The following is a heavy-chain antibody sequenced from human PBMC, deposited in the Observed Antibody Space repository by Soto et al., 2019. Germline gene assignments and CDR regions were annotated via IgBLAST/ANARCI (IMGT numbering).Heavy chain of an antibody. J-gene: IGHJ4*02. CDR3: AKSSITIFGVAILN. CDR1: GFTFSSYW. V-gene: IGHV3-9*01. D-gene: IGHD3-3*01. Sequence: PGGSLRLSCAASGFTFSSYWMHWVRQAPGKGLEWVSGISWNSGSIGYADSVKGRFTISRDNAKNSLYLQMNSLRAEDTALYYCAKSSITIFGVAILNWGQGTLVTVSS. CDR2: ISWNSGSI.